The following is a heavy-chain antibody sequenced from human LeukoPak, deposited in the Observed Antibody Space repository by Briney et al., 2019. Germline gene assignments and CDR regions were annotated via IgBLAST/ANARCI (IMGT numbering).Heavy chain of an antibody. CDR1: GYSFTGYY. V-gene: IGHV1-2*02. Sequence: ASVKVSCKASGYSFTGYYLHWVRQAPGQGLEWMGWINPNNDDTNYAQKFQGRVIVTRDTSIRTAYMELYSLRSDDTAVYYCARDPFVVATAIPIHYFDYWGQGTLVTVSS. CDR2: INPNNDDT. D-gene: IGHD2-21*02. CDR3: ARDPFVVATAIPIHYFDY. J-gene: IGHJ4*02.